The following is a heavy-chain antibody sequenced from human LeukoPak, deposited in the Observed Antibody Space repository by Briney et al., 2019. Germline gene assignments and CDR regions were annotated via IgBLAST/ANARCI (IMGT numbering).Heavy chain of an antibody. CDR3: ARGAPELWFGETTYFDY. J-gene: IGHJ4*02. Sequence: GGSLRLSCAASGFTFGSYSMNWVRQAPGKGLEWVSYISSSSSTIYYADSVKGRFTISRDNAKNSLYLQMNSLRAEDTAVYYCARGAPELWFGETTYFDYWGQGTLVTVSS. CDR1: GFTFGSYS. D-gene: IGHD3-10*01. V-gene: IGHV3-48*01. CDR2: ISSSSSTI.